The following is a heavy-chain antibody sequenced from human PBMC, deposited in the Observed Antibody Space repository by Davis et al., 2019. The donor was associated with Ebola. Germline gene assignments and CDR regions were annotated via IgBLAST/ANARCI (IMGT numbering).Heavy chain of an antibody. Sequence: GESLKISCAASGFTFSDYYMSWIRQAPGKGLEWVSYISSSSSYTNYADSVKGRFTISRDNAKNSLYLQMNSLRAEDTAVYYCARDRGGSYYGFDYWGQGTLVTVSS. CDR2: ISSSSSYT. V-gene: IGHV3-11*06. CDR1: GFTFSDYY. CDR3: ARDRGGSYYGFDY. J-gene: IGHJ4*02. D-gene: IGHD1-26*01.